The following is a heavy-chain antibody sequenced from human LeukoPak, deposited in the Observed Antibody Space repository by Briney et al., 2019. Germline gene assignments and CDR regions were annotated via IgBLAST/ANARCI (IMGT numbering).Heavy chain of an antibody. CDR3: ARDYCSGGSCYRHRNYFDY. V-gene: IGHV3-23*01. D-gene: IGHD2-15*01. J-gene: IGHJ4*02. CDR2: FSGSGGST. CDR1: GFTFSSYA. Sequence: GGSLRLSCAASGFTFSSYAMSWVRQAPGKGLEWVSSFSGSGGSTYYADSVKGRFTISRDNSKNTLYLQMNSLRAEDTAVYYCARDYCSGGSCYRHRNYFDYWGQGTLVTVSS.